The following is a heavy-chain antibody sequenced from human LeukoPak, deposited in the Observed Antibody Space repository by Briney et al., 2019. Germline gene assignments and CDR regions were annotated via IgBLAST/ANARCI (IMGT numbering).Heavy chain of an antibody. CDR3: AKVRYYDILTGYFDY. D-gene: IGHD3-9*01. CDR1: GFTFSSYA. V-gene: IGHV3-23*01. J-gene: IGHJ4*02. Sequence: GGSLRLSCAASGFTFSSYAMSWVPEAPGKGLEWVSAISGSGGSTYYADSVKGRFTISRDNSKNTLYLQMNSLRAEDTAVYYCAKVRYYDILTGYFDYWGQGTLVTVSS. CDR2: ISGSGGST.